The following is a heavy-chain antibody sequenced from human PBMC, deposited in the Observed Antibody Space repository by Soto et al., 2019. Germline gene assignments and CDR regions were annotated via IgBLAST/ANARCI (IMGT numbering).Heavy chain of an antibody. Sequence: GSLRLSCAASGFTFSSYGMHWVRQAPGKGLEWVAVISYDGSNKYYADSVKGRFTISRDNSKNTLYLQMNSLRAEDTAVYYCAKAHDYCDKPLDYWGQGTLVTVSS. CDR2: ISYDGSNK. CDR1: GFTFSSYG. D-gene: IGHD4-17*01. CDR3: AKAHDYCDKPLDY. J-gene: IGHJ4*02. V-gene: IGHV3-30*18.